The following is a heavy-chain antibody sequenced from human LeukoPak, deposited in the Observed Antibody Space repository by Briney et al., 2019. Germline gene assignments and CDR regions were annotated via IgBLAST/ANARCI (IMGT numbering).Heavy chain of an antibody. CDR1: GFTFSSYA. V-gene: IGHV3-30-3*01. J-gene: IGHJ4*02. Sequence: GGSLRLSCAASGFTFSSYAMSWVRQAPGKGLEWVAVISYDGSNKYYADSVKGRFTISRDNSKNTLYLQMNSLRAEDTAVYYCARDRGMVRGVIKGHFDYWGQGTLVTVSS. D-gene: IGHD3-10*01. CDR2: ISYDGSNK. CDR3: ARDRGMVRGVIKGHFDY.